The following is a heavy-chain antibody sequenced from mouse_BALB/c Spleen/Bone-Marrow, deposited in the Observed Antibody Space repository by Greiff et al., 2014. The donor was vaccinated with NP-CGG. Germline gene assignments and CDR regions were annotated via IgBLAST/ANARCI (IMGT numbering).Heavy chain of an antibody. V-gene: IGHV6-6*01. CDR2: IRIKANNHAT. CDR3: TRGRGYYFDY. Sequence: EVKLVESGGGLVQPGGSMKLSCAASGFTFSDAWMDWVRQSPEKGLEWVAEIRIKANNHATFYAESVKGRFTISRDDSKSSVYLQXXXXRTEDTGIYYCTRGRGYYFDYWGQGTTLTVSS. CDR1: GFTFSDAW. J-gene: IGHJ2*01.